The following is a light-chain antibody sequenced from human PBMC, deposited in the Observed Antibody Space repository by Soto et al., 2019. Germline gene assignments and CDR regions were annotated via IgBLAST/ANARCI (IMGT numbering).Light chain of an antibody. J-gene: IGLJ3*02. CDR1: NIGSKS. CDR3: QVWDSSSDHVV. Sequence: SYELTQPPSLSVAPGQTARITCGGNNIGSKSVHWYQQKPGQAPVLVVYDDGDRPSRIPERFSGYNSGNTATLTISRVEAGDEADYYCQVWDSSSDHVVFGGGTKVTVL. CDR2: DDG. V-gene: IGLV3-21*02.